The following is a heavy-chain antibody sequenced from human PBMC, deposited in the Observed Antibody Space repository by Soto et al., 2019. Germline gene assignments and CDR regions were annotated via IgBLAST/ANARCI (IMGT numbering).Heavy chain of an antibody. Sequence: ASVKVSFKASGYTFTSYGISWVRQAPGQGLEWMGWISAYNGNTNYAQKLQGRVTMTTDTSTSTAYMELRSLRSDDTAVYYCARDLRLSGIVVVPVSGGHYYYYGMDVWG. J-gene: IGHJ6*02. CDR1: GYTFTSYG. CDR3: ARDLRLSGIVVVPVSGGHYYYYGMDV. V-gene: IGHV1-18*01. D-gene: IGHD2-2*01. CDR2: ISAYNGNT.